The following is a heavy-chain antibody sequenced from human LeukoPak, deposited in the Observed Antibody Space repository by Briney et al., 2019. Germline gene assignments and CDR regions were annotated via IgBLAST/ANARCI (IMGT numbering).Heavy chain of an antibody. J-gene: IGHJ4*02. V-gene: IGHV1-69*04. CDR1: GGTFSSYA. Sequence: GASVKVSCKASGGTFSSYAISWVRQAPGQGLEWMGRIIPILGIANYAQKFQGRVTITADKSASTAYMELSSLRSEDTAVYYCARDRALGYCSGGSCLRPFDYWGQGTLVTVSS. CDR2: IIPILGIA. D-gene: IGHD2-15*01. CDR3: ARDRALGYCSGGSCLRPFDY.